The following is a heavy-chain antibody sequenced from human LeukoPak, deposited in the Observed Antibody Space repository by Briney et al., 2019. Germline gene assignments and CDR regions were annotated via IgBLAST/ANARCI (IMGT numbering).Heavy chain of an antibody. J-gene: IGHJ6*03. CDR3: ARDGSGDHYYYYYMDV. CDR1: GYTFTGYY. V-gene: IGHV1-2*02. CDR2: INPNSGGT. D-gene: IGHD3-10*01. Sequence: ASVKVSCKASGYTFTGYYMHWVRQAPGQGLEWMGWINPNSGGTNYAQKFQGRVTMTRDTSISTAYMELSRLRSDDTAVYYCARDGSGDHYYYYYMDVWGKGTTVTISS.